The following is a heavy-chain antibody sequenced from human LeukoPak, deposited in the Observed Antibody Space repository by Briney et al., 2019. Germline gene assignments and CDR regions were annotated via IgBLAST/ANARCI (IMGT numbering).Heavy chain of an antibody. CDR1: GYTFTGYY. D-gene: IGHD4-23*01. CDR2: INPNSGGT. V-gene: IGHV1-2*02. Sequence: AASVKVSCKASGYTFTGYYMHWVRQAPGQGLEWMGWINPNSGGTNYAQKFQGRVTMTRDTSISTAYMELSRPRSDDTAVYYCARTSRWFPLNPPLGYWGQGTLVTVSS. CDR3: ARTSRWFPLNPPLGY. J-gene: IGHJ4*02.